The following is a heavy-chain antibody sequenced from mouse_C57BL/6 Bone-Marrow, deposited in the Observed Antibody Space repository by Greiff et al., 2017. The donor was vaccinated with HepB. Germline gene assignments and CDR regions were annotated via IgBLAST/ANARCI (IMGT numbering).Heavy chain of an antibody. D-gene: IGHD3-3*01. CDR1: GYAFSSSW. Sequence: VQVVESGPELVKPGASVKISCKASGYAFSSSWMNWVKQRPGKGLEWIGRIYPGDGDTNYNGKFKGKATLTADKSSSTAYMQLSSLTSEDSAVYFCARGGTYWGQGTTLTVSS. CDR3: ARGGTY. CDR2: IYPGDGDT. V-gene: IGHV1-82*01. J-gene: IGHJ2*01.